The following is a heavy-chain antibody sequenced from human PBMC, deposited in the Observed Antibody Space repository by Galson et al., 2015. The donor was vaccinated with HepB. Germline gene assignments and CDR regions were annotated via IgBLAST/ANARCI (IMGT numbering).Heavy chain of an antibody. CDR1: GFTFSSYS. J-gene: IGHJ6*02. CDR2: ISSSSSYI. Sequence: LRLSCAASGFTFSSYSMNWVRQAPGKGLEWVSSISSSSSYIYYADSVKGRFTISRDNAKNSLYLQMNSLRAEDTAVYYCARDRYCSSTSCYEWRLPYYYYGMDVWGQGTTVTVSS. V-gene: IGHV3-21*01. CDR3: ARDRYCSSTSCYEWRLPYYYYGMDV. D-gene: IGHD2-2*01.